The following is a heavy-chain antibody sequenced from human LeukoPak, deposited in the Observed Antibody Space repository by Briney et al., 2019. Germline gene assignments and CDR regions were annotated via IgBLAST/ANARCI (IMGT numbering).Heavy chain of an antibody. CDR1: GGSISSSRYY. CDR3: ARTNYYDSSGYSFDY. CDR2: IYHSGST. Sequence: SETLSLTCTVSGGSISSSRYYWGWLRQPPGKGLEWVGRIYHSGSTYYNPSLKSRVTISVDTSKNQFSLKLSSVSAADTAVYYCARTNYYDSSGYSFDYWGQGTLVTVSS. D-gene: IGHD3-22*01. V-gene: IGHV4-39*01. J-gene: IGHJ4*02.